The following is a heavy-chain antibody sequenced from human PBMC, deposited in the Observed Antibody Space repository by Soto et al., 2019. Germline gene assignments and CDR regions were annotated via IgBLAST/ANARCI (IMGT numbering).Heavy chain of an antibody. CDR1: GYSFTSYD. CDR2: MNPNSGNI. D-gene: IGHD3-10*02. CDR3: AINEFVRGVIEY. V-gene: IGHV1-8*01. Sequence: QVQLVQSGAEVKKPGASVKVSCKASGYSFTSYDFNWVRHATGQGLEWMGWMNPNSGNIGYAQKFQGRVTMTRDTSIGTAYRELNILTTEATAVYYCAINEFVRGVIEYWGQGTLGTVSS. J-gene: IGHJ4*02.